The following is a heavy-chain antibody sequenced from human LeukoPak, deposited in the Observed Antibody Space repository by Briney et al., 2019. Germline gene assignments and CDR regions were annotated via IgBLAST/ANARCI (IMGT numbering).Heavy chain of an antibody. D-gene: IGHD2-21*02. CDR2: INHSGST. J-gene: IGHJ4*02. V-gene: IGHV4-34*01. CDR1: GGSFSGYY. Sequence: SETLSLTCAVYGGSFSGYYWSWIRQPPGKGLEWIGEINHSGSTNYNPSLKSRVTISVDTSKNHFSPKMSSVTAADTAVYYCARDLASCAGDCYSDGFDYWGQGALVTVSS. CDR3: ARDLASCAGDCYSDGFDY.